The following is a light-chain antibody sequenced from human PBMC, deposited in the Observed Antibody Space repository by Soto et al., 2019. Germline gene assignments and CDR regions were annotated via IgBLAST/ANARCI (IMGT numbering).Light chain of an antibody. CDR3: SSYAGTYNWV. Sequence: QSALTQPRSVSGSPGQSVTISCTGTTSDVGGHNYVSWYQQHPGKAPKLIIYDVSERPSGVPARFSGSKSANTAFLTISGLQAEDEADYYCSSYAGTYNWVFGGGTQLTVL. J-gene: IGLJ7*01. V-gene: IGLV2-11*01. CDR1: TSDVGGHNY. CDR2: DVS.